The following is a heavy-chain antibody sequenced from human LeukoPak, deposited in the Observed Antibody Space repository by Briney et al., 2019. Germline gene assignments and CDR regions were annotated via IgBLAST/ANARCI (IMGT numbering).Heavy chain of an antibody. CDR3: ASSGRSSSFSGWYLVY. CDR2: INPNSGGT. V-gene: IGHV1-2*06. Sequence: GSVKVSCKASGYPFTGYYMHWVRQAPGQGLEWMGRINPNSGGTNYAQKFQGRVTMTRDTSISTAYMELSRLRSDDTAVYYCASSGRSSSFSGWYLVYWGQGTLVTVSS. J-gene: IGHJ4*02. CDR1: GYPFTGYY. D-gene: IGHD6-6*01.